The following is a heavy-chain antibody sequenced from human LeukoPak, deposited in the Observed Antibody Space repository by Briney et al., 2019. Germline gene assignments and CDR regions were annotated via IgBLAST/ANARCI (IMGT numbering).Heavy chain of an antibody. D-gene: IGHD6-19*01. CDR3: ARVAEAGIVVAGSDY. CDR1: GFTFSSYG. V-gene: IGHV3-33*01. CDR2: IGYDGTNE. Sequence: PGGSLRLSCAASGFTFSSYGMHWVRQAPGKGLEWVALIGYDGTNEYYADSVKGRFTISRDNSKNTLYLQMKSLRAEDTAVYYCARVAEAGIVVAGSDYWGQGTLVTVSS. J-gene: IGHJ4*02.